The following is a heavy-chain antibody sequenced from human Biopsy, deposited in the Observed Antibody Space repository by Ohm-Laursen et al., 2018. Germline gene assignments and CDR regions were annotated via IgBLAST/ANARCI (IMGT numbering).Heavy chain of an antibody. V-gene: IGHV4-34*08. J-gene: IGHJ4*02. CDR1: GKTFSDYQ. CDR2: INQAGTT. Sequence: TLSLTCAVFGKTFSDYQWSWIRQPPGKGLEWIGQINQAGTTNYNPSLKSRVSISADASKCEFSLRLTSVTAADTAVYLCGNEVHGRDYWGLGAQVTVSS. D-gene: IGHD2-15*01. CDR3: GNEVHGRDY.